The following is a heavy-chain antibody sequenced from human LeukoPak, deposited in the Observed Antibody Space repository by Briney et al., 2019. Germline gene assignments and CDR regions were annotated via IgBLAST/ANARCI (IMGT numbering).Heavy chain of an antibody. V-gene: IGHV4-4*07. CDR2: IYTSGST. CDR3: ARGDYGSGSYYYNWFDP. D-gene: IGHD3-10*01. J-gene: IGHJ5*02. Sequence: SETLSLTCTVSGGSISSYYWSWIRQPAGKGLEWIGRIYTSGSTNYNPSLKSRVTMSVDTSKNQFSLKLSSVTAADTAVYYCARGDYGSGSYYYNWFDPWGQGTLVTVSS. CDR1: GGSISSYY.